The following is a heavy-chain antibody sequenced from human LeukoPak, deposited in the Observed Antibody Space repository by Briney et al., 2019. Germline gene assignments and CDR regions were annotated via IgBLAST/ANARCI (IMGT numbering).Heavy chain of an antibody. CDR3: ARTRYNSGGGDY. CDR2: IWYDGSNQ. Sequence: GGSLRLSCAASGFAFSSYGMHWVRQAPGKGLEWVSIIWYDGSNQYYADSVKGRFTISKDNSQNTLYLHMNSLRAEDTAVYYCARTRYNSGGGDYWGQGTRVTVSP. J-gene: IGHJ4*02. V-gene: IGHV3-33*01. CDR1: GFAFSSYG. D-gene: IGHD6-19*01.